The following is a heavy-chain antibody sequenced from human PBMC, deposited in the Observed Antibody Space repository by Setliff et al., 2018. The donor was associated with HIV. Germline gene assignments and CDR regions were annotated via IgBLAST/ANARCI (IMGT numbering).Heavy chain of an antibody. CDR3: ASGAGDLLLDY. CDR1: GYAFTSFQ. Sequence: GASVKVSCKTSGYAFTSFQLHWVRQAPGQGLEWLGGIVPSSGDTNYAQKFRGGVTMTRDTSTSTVYMELSSLRSEDTALYYCASGAGDLLLDYWGQGTLVTVSS. V-gene: IGHV1-46*01. CDR2: IVPSSGDT. J-gene: IGHJ4*02. D-gene: IGHD3-10*01.